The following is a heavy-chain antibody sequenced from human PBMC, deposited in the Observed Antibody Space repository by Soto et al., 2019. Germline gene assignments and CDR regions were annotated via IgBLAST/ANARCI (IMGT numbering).Heavy chain of an antibody. J-gene: IGHJ6*02. CDR1: GFTFSSYG. Sequence: LRLSCAASGFTFSSYGMHWVRQAPGKGLEWVAVISYDGSNKYYADSVKGRFTIFRDNSKNTLYLQMNSLRAEDTAVYYCAKENGIEYSSSSYYYYGMDVWGQGTTVTVYS. V-gene: IGHV3-30*18. D-gene: IGHD6-13*01. CDR2: ISYDGSNK. CDR3: AKENGIEYSSSSYYYYGMDV.